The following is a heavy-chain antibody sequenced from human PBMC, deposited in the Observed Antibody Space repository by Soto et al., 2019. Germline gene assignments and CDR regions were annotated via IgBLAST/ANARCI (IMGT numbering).Heavy chain of an antibody. D-gene: IGHD3-16*02. Sequence: EVQLLESGGGLVQPGGSLRLSCAASGFTFSSYAMSWVRQAPGKGLEWVSAISGSGGSTYYADSVKGRFTISRDNSKNTLYLQMNSLGAEDTAVYYCAKAYYDYIWGSYRHFDYWGQGTLVTVSS. CDR2: ISGSGGST. CDR1: GFTFSSYA. V-gene: IGHV3-23*01. CDR3: AKAYYDYIWGSYRHFDY. J-gene: IGHJ4*02.